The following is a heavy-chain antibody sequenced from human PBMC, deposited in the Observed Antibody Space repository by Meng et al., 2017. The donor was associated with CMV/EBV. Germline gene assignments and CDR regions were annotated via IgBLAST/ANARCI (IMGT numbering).Heavy chain of an antibody. CDR2: IKQDGSEK. CDR1: GFTFSSYW. Sequence: GGSLRLSCAASGFTFSSYWMSWVRQAPGKGLEWVANIKQDGSEKYYVDSVKGRFTISRDNAKNSLYLQMNSLRAEDTAVYYCARYPSRRMVPYYFDYWGQGTLVTVSS. J-gene: IGHJ4*02. CDR3: ARYPSRRMVPYYFDY. D-gene: IGHD3-10*01. V-gene: IGHV3-7*01.